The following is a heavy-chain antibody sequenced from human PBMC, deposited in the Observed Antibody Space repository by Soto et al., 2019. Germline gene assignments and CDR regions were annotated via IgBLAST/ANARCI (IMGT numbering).Heavy chain of an antibody. V-gene: IGHV1-69*06. CDR2: IIPIFGTP. CDR1: GVTFNNYV. Sequence: SVKVSCKASGVTFNNYVINWVRQAPGQGLEWMAGIIPIFGTPNYAQKFQGRVTITADKSTSTAYMELNSLRSEDTAVYYCAGRCDGTNCLAHFDYWGQGTLVTVSS. J-gene: IGHJ4*02. D-gene: IGHD2-2*01. CDR3: AGRCDGTNCLAHFDY.